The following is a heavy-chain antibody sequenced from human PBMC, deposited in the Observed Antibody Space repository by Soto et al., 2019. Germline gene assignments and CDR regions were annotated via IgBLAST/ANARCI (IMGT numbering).Heavy chain of an antibody. V-gene: IGHV3-33*05. J-gene: IGHJ3*01. CDR2: ISFDSRDK. CDR3: ARVCGGDCGKAFDV. D-gene: IGHD2-21*02. CDR1: GFTFSAYG. Sequence: QVQLVESGGGVVQPGRSLRLSCAASGFTFSAYGIHWVRQAPGKGLEWVATISFDSRDKLYVDSMNGRLTISRENSRNTVYLQMDSLRAEDTAVYHCARVCGGDCGKAFDVWGQGTVVAVSS.